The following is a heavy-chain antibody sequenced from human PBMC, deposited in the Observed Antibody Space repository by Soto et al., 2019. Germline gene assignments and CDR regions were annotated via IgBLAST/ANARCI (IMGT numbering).Heavy chain of an antibody. CDR3: AKDSLLVATTGGFDY. V-gene: IGHV3-23*01. J-gene: IGHJ4*02. Sequence: EVQLLESGGGLVQPGGSLRLSCAASGFTFSSYAMSWVRQAPGKGLEWVSAISGSGGSTYYADCVKGRFPISRDNSKNTLYVQMNSLRAEDAAVYYCAKDSLLVATTGGFDYWGQGNLVNVSS. CDR1: GFTFSSYA. D-gene: IGHD5-12*01. CDR2: ISGSGGST.